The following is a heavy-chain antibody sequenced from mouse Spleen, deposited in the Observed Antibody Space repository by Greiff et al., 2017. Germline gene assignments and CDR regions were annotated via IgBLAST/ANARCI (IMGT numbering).Heavy chain of an antibody. CDR3: ARKWDGTWFAY. J-gene: IGHJ3*01. V-gene: IGHV1-22*01. CDR1: GYTFTDYN. CDR2: INPNNGGT. Sequence: EVQVVESGPELVKPGASVKMSCKASGYTFTDYNMHWVKQSHGKSLEWIGYINPNNGGTSYNQKFKGKATLTVNKSSSTAYMELRSLTSEDSAVYYCARKWDGTWFAYWGQGTLVTVSA. D-gene: IGHD1-3*01.